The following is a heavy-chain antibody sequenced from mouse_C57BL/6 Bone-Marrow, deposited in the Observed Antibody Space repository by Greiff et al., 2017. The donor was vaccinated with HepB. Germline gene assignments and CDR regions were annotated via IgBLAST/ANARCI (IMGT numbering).Heavy chain of an antibody. Sequence: VQLVESGAELARPGASVKLSCKASGYTFTSYGISWVKQRTGQGLEWIGEIYPRSGNTYYNEKFKGKATLTADKSSSTAYMELRSLTSEDSAVYFCARWASIYYYGSSFFDYWGQGTTLTVSS. CDR3: ARWASIYYYGSSFFDY. CDR2: IYPRSGNT. CDR1: GYTFTSYG. V-gene: IGHV1-81*01. D-gene: IGHD1-1*01. J-gene: IGHJ2*01.